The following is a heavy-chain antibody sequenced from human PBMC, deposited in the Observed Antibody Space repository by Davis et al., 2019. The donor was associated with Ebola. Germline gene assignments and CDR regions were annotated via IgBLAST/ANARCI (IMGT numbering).Heavy chain of an antibody. J-gene: IGHJ4*02. CDR3: TRGWLRSGFDY. Sequence: HSQTLSLTCAISGDSVSGNSGAWNWIRQSPSRGLEWLGKTYYTSKWYNDYAVSMKSRISVNADIPKNQFSLQLSSVTPEDTAVYYCTRGWLRSGFDYWGQGNLVIVSS. CDR2: TYYTSKWYN. V-gene: IGHV6-1*01. CDR1: GDSVSGNSGA. D-gene: IGHD5-12*01.